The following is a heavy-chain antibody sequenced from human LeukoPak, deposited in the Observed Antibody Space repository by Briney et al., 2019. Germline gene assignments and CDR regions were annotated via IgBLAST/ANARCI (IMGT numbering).Heavy chain of an antibody. D-gene: IGHD4-17*01. Sequence: GGSLRLSCAASGFTFSSYAMHWVRQAPGKGLEWVAVISYDGSNKYYADSVKGRFTISRDNSKNTLYLQMNSLRAEDTAVYYCAKAMTTSSFDYWGQGTLITVSS. V-gene: IGHV3-30*01. CDR2: ISYDGSNK. CDR1: GFTFSSYA. J-gene: IGHJ4*02. CDR3: AKAMTTSSFDY.